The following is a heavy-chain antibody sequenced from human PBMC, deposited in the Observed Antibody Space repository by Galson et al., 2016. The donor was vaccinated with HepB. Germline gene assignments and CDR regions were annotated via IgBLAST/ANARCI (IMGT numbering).Heavy chain of an antibody. D-gene: IGHD5-18*01. CDR3: ARSSGFTYGLDDYYQYYGMDV. Sequence: TLSLTCTVSGGSINTGGHYWTWIRQHPGMGLEWFGYIYHTGSTYYNPSLKSRLTIPMDMSKNQFSLRLSSVNAADTAVYYCARSSGFTYGLDDYYQYYGMDVWGQGTTVTVSS. J-gene: IGHJ6*02. V-gene: IGHV4-31*03. CDR2: IYHTGST. CDR1: GGSINTGGHY.